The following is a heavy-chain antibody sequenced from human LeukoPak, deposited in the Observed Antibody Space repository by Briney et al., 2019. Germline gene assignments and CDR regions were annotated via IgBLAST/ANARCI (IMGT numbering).Heavy chain of an antibody. J-gene: IGHJ4*02. V-gene: IGHV4-31*03. CDR3: ARETGYNDY. Sequence: PSQTLSLTCTISGGSISSGGYYWSWLRQHPGKGLEWIGYIYYSGSTYYNPSLKSRVTMSVDTSRNQFSLQLNSVTAADTAVYYCARETGYNDYWGQGTLVTVSS. CDR1: GGSISSGGYY. CDR2: IYYSGST. D-gene: IGHD3-9*01.